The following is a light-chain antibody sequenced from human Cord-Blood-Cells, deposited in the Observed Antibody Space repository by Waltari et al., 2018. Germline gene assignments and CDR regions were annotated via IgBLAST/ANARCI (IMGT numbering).Light chain of an antibody. Sequence: EIVLTQTPAPLSLSPGSRATLACMASQSISSYLAWYQQKPGQAARLLIYDATNRATGIPARFSGSASGKDFTLTSSSLEPEDFAVYYCQQRSNWRWTFGQGTKLEIK. CDR2: DAT. J-gene: IGKJ2*02. CDR3: QQRSNWRWT. V-gene: IGKV3-11*01. CDR1: QSISSY.